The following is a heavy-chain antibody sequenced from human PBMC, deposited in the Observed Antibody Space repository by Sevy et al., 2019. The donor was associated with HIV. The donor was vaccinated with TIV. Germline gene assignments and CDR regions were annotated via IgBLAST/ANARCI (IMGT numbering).Heavy chain of an antibody. CDR2: INSDGKIK. V-gene: IGHV3-74*01. J-gene: IGHJ4*02. D-gene: IGHD3-9*01. Sequence: GGSLRLSCAASGFTLSIYWMHWVRQVPGKGLVWVSHINSDGKIKRYADSLEGRVTMSRDNAEKTVYLQTNSLRADDTAVYYCVRDSTGTFGHWGQGTLVTVSS. CDR1: GFTLSIYW. CDR3: VRDSTGTFGH.